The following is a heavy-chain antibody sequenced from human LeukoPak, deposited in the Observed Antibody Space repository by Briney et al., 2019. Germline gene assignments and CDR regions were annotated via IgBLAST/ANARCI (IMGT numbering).Heavy chain of an antibody. V-gene: IGHV4-4*07. CDR1: GDSISNYY. D-gene: IGHD3-9*01. J-gene: IGHJ6*03. Sequence: SETLSLTCTVSGDSISNYYWSWIRQPAGKGLEWIGRIYTSGSTMSVDTSKNQFSLKLSSVTAADTAVYYCARDLKLYTSNYYYYYYMDVWGKGTTVTVSS. CDR3: ARDLKLYTSNYYYYYYMDV. CDR2: IYTSGS.